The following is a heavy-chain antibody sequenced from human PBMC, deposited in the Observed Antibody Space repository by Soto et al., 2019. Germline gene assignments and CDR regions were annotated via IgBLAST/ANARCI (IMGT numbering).Heavy chain of an antibody. V-gene: IGHV1-18*04. Sequence: ASVKVSCKASGYTFTSNSIGWVRQAPGQGLEWMGWINVYNGNTKYAQQLQGRVTLTTDTSTSTAYMALRSLRSDDTAVYYCARISSASSCWLPDYWGQGTLVTVSS. J-gene: IGHJ4*02. CDR3: ARISSASSCWLPDY. CDR1: GYTFTSNS. CDR2: INVYNGNT. D-gene: IGHD6-19*01.